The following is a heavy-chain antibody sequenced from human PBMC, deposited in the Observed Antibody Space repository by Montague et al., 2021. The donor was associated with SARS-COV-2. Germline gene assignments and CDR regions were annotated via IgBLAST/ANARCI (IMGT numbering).Heavy chain of an antibody. CDR3: VRLGGLRDYYYYGMDV. V-gene: IGHV5-51*01. CDR1: GYSFISYW. J-gene: IGHJ6*02. Sequence: QSGAEVKKPGESLKISCKGSGYSFISYWIGWVRHMPGKGLEWMGIIYPGDSETRYSPSFQGQVTISADKSISTAYLQWSSLKASDTAMYYCVRLGGLRDYYYYGMDVWGQGTTVTVSS. D-gene: IGHD5-12*01. CDR2: IYPGDSET.